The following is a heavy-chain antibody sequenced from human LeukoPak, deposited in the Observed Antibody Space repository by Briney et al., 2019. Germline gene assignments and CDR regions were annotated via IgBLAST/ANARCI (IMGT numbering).Heavy chain of an antibody. CDR2: ISWNSGSI. CDR1: GFTFSSYG. D-gene: IGHD5-18*01. V-gene: IGHV3-9*01. CDR3: AKESGYSYGRRLGTATFDY. J-gene: IGHJ4*02. Sequence: GGSLRLSCAASGFTFSSYGMHWVRQAPGKGLEWVSGISWNSGSIGYADSVKGRFTISRDNAKNSLYLQMNSLRAEDTALYYCAKESGYSYGRRLGTATFDYWGQGTLVTVSS.